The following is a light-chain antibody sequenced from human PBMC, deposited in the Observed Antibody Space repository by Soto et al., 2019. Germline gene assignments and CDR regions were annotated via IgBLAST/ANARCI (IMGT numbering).Light chain of an antibody. CDR3: QQYSSYSWT. CDR2: KAS. CDR1: KSITIW. J-gene: IGKJ1*01. Sequence: DIQMTQSPSTLSASVGDRVTITCRASKSITIWLAWYQQKAGKDPNLLIYKASILESGVPSRFSGSGSGTEFTLTINSLQPDDFATYYCQQYSSYSWTFGQGTKVEIK. V-gene: IGKV1-5*03.